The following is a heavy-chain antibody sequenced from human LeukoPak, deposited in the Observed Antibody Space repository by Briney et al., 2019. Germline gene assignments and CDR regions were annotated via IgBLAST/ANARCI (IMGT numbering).Heavy chain of an antibody. CDR1: GFIFSHYG. CDR3: TRERRGSYCAFES. V-gene: IGHV3-33*01. Sequence: GRSLRLSCVASGFIFSHYGMHWVRQAPGKGLEWVAVIWSDGSNRFYAGSVKGRFTISRDNAKNSVALQLDGLRADDTAVYFCTRERRGSYCAFESWGQGTLVTVSS. J-gene: IGHJ4*02. D-gene: IGHD3-16*01. CDR2: IWSDGSNR.